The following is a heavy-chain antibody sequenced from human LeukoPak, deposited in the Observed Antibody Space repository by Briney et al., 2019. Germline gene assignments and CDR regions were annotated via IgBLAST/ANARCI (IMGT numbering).Heavy chain of an antibody. J-gene: IGHJ3*02. D-gene: IGHD3-22*01. CDR1: GFTFSSYS. CDR3: ARDDTHYGSSGSFYDAFDI. CDR2: IRRDGSET. V-gene: IGHV3-7*01. Sequence: QTGGSLRLSCEASGFTFSSYSMNWVRRAPGKGLERVANIRRDGSETHYVDSVMGRFTISRDNAKNSLYLQMNSLRAEDTAVYYCARDDTHYGSSGSFYDAFDIWGQGTMVTVSS.